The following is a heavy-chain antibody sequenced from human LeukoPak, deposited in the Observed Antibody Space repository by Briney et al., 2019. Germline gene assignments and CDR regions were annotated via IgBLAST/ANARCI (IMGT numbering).Heavy chain of an antibody. J-gene: IGHJ5*02. CDR1: GYTFTGYY. D-gene: IGHD6-13*01. V-gene: IGHV1-18*04. CDR2: ISAYNGNT. Sequence: ASVKVSCMASGYTFTGYYMHWVRQAPGQGLEWMGWISAYNGNTNYAQKLQGRVTMTTDTSTSTAYMELRSLRSDDTAVYYCARSGGVIAAADPSWFDPWGQGTLVTVSS. CDR3: ARSGGVIAAADPSWFDP.